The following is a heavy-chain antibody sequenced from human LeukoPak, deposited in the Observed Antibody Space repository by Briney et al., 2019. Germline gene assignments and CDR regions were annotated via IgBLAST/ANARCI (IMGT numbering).Heavy chain of an antibody. Sequence: SETLSLTCAVYGGSFSGYYWSWIRQPPGKGLEWIGEINHSGSTNYNPSLKRRVTISVATSKNQFSLKLSSVTAADTAVYYCARGRGDYYDSRNNDYWGQGTLVTVSS. V-gene: IGHV4-34*01. J-gene: IGHJ4*02. CDR1: GGSFSGYY. CDR2: INHSGST. CDR3: ARGRGDYYDSRNNDY. D-gene: IGHD3-22*01.